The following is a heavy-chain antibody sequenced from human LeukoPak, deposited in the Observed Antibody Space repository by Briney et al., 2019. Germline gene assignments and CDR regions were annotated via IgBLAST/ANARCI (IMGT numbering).Heavy chain of an antibody. Sequence: SVKVSCKASGGTFSSYAISWVRQAPGQGLEWMGGIIPIFGTANYAQKFQGRVTITADESTSTAYLELSSLRSEDTAVYYCARADSSSSPADYWGQGTLVTVSS. V-gene: IGHV1-69*13. D-gene: IGHD6-6*01. CDR2: IIPIFGTA. CDR1: GGTFSSYA. J-gene: IGHJ4*02. CDR3: ARADSSSSPADY.